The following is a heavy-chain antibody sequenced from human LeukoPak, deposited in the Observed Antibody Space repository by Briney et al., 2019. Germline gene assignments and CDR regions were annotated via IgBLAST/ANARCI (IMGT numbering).Heavy chain of an antibody. J-gene: IGHJ4*02. CDR1: GFTFSSYS. CDR2: ISSKGGST. Sequence: GGSLRLSCAASGFTFSSYSMHWVRQAPGKGLEYVSAISSKGGSTYYANSVKGRFTISRDNSKNTLYLQMGSLRAEDMAVYYCARGRNYDSSGFPVYYFDYWGQETLVTVSS. CDR3: ARGRNYDSSGFPVYYFDY. V-gene: IGHV3-64*01. D-gene: IGHD3-22*01.